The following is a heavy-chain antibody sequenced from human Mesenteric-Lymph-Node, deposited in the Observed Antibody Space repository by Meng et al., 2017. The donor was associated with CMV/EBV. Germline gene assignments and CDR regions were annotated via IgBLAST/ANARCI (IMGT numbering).Heavy chain of an antibody. CDR3: AKGLFGYCDNSFDY. CDR2: IYSGDSGT. Sequence: GGSLRLSCAASGFTFNSYAVNWVRQAPGKGLEWVSIIYSGDSGTYYADSVKGRFTVSRDDSKNALFLQMNSLRAEDTAVYYCAKGLFGYCDNSFDYWGQGTLVTVSS. CDR1: GFTFNSYA. J-gene: IGHJ4*02. D-gene: IGHD2-15*01. V-gene: IGHV3-23*03.